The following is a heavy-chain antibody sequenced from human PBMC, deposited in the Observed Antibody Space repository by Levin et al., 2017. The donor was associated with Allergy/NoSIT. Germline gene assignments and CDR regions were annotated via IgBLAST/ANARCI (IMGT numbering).Heavy chain of an antibody. CDR1: GGTFSSYA. J-gene: IGHJ6*02. D-gene: IGHD2-15*01. CDR2: IIPIFGTA. V-gene: IGHV1-69*06. Sequence: ASVKVSCKASGGTFSSYAISWVRQAPGQGLEWMGGIIPIFGTANYAQKFQGRVTITADKSTSTAYMELSSLRSEDTAVYYCASCYGNGGYYYYGMDVWGQGTTVTVSS. CDR3: ASCYGNGGYYYYGMDV.